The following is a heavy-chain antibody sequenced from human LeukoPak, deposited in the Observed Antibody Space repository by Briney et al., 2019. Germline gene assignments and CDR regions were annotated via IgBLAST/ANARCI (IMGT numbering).Heavy chain of an antibody. D-gene: IGHD1-26*01. J-gene: IGHJ3*02. CDR2: IYYSGST. CDR3: AREAGPTRMGAFDI. CDR1: GGSISSYY. V-gene: IGHV4-59*01. Sequence: SETLSLACTVSGGSISSYYWSWIRQPPGKGLEWIGYIYYSGSTNYNPSLKSRVTISVDTSKNQFSLKLSSVTAADTAVYYCAREAGPTRMGAFDIWGQGTMVTVSS.